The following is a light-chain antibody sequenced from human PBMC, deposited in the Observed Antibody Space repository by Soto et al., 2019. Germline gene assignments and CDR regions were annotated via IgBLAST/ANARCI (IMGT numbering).Light chain of an antibody. CDR1: QSVSSY. CDR3: QQRSNWPPIT. CDR2: DAS. V-gene: IGKV3-11*01. Sequence: EIGLTQCPGTLSLSPGERATLSCRASQSVSSYLAWYQQKPAQAPRLLIYDASNRATGIPARFSGSGSATDFTLPISSLQPEDFAAYFCQQRSNWPPITFGQGTRLEIK. J-gene: IGKJ5*01.